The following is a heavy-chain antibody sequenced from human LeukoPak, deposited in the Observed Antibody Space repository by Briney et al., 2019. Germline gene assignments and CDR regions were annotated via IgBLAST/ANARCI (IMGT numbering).Heavy chain of an antibody. Sequence: PGGSLRLSCAASGFTFSSYWMPCVRHTPGKGLVWVSRIKGDGSSTSYADSVKGRFTISRDNAKNTLYLQMNSLRAEDTAVYYCARDGYSFGHDFDYWGQGTLVTVSS. J-gene: IGHJ4*02. CDR3: ARDGYSFGHDFDY. D-gene: IGHD5-18*01. CDR2: IKGDGSST. CDR1: GFTFSSYW. V-gene: IGHV3-74*01.